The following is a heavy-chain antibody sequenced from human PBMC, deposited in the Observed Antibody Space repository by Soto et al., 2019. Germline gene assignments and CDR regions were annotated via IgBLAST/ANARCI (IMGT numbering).Heavy chain of an antibody. CDR3: ARGGYSYGRYYYYYYCMDV. Sequence: SETLSLTCAVSGYSISSGYYWGWIRQPPGKGLEWIGSIYHSGSTYYNPSLKSRVTISVDTSKNQFSLKLSSVTAADTAVYYCARGGYSYGRYYYYYYCMDVRGQGTTVTVSS. D-gene: IGHD5-18*01. V-gene: IGHV4-38-2*01. CDR2: IYHSGST. J-gene: IGHJ6*02. CDR1: GYSISSGYY.